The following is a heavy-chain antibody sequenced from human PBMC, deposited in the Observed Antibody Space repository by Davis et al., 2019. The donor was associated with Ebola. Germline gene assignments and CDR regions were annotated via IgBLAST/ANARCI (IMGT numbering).Heavy chain of an antibody. D-gene: IGHD3-22*01. Sequence: MPSETLSLTCTVSGGSISSGSYYWGWIRQPPGKGLEWIGSIYYRGSTYYNPSLKSRVTISVDTSKNQFSLKLSSVTAADTAVYYCARGSLSDSSPIDYWGQGTLVTVSS. J-gene: IGHJ4*02. CDR2: IYYRGST. CDR1: GGSISSGSYY. V-gene: IGHV4-39*01. CDR3: ARGSLSDSSPIDY.